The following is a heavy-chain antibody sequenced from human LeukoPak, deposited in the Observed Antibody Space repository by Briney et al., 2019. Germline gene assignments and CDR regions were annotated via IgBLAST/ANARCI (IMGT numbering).Heavy chain of an antibody. D-gene: IGHD3-16*02. CDR2: ISSSSSYI. J-gene: IGHJ6*03. CDR3: ARCGEVITFGGVIVPHYYMDV. V-gene: IGHV3-21*01. CDR1: GFTFSSHS. Sequence: GGSLRLSCAASGFTFSSHSMNWVRQAPGKGLEWVSSISSSSSYIYYADSVKGRFTISRDNAKNSLYLQMNSLRAEDTAVYYCARCGEVITFGGVIVPHYYMDVWGKGTTVTVSS.